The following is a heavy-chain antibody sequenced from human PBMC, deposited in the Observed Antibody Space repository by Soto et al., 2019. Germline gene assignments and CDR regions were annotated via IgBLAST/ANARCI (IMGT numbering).Heavy chain of an antibody. D-gene: IGHD1-26*01. Sequence: ASVKVSCKVSGYTLTELSMHWVRQAPGKGLEWMGGFDPEDGETIYAQKFQGRVTMTEDTSTDTAYMELSSLRSEDTAVYYCATVPTKLSGSYDAFDIGGQGTMVTVSS. V-gene: IGHV1-24*01. CDR2: FDPEDGET. CDR3: ATVPTKLSGSYDAFDI. CDR1: GYTLTELS. J-gene: IGHJ3*02.